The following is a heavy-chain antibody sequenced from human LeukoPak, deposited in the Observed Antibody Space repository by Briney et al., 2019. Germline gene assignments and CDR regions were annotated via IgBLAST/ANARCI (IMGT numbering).Heavy chain of an antibody. V-gene: IGHV3-7*01. CDR3: ASLKY. CDR1: GFTFSSYW. CDR2: IKQDGSEK. J-gene: IGHJ4*02. Sequence: GGSLRLSCAASGFTFSSYWVSWVRQAPGKGLEWVANIKQDGSEKYYVDSVKGRFTISRDNAKNSLYLQMNSLRAEDTAVYYCASLKYWGQGTLVTVSS.